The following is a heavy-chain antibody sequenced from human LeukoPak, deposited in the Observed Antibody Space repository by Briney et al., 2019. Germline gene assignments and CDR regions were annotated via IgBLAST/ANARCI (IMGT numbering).Heavy chain of an antibody. CDR3: AKDRSCTNDICHGDFDY. CDR1: GFTFSSYA. D-gene: IGHD2-8*01. J-gene: IGHJ4*02. V-gene: IGHV3-23*01. Sequence: PGGALRLSCAASGFTFSSYAVSWVRQAPGKGLEWVSSISGSGGSTYSADSVKGRFTISRDNSKNTLYLQMNSLRAEDTALYYCAKDRSCTNDICHGDFDYWDQATLVTVSS. CDR2: ISGSGGST.